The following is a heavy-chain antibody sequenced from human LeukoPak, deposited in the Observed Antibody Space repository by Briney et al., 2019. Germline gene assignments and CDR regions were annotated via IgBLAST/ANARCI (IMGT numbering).Heavy chain of an antibody. CDR2: IYYSGST. D-gene: IGHD2-2*01. J-gene: IGHJ5*01. Sequence: SETLSLTCTVSGVSISSYYWSWLRQPPGKGLEWIGYIYYSGSTNYNPSLKSRVTISVDTSKNQFSLKLSSVTAADTAVYYCAGDADTINWFFFWGQGTLVTVSS. CDR3: AGDADTINWFFF. CDR1: GVSISSYY. V-gene: IGHV4-59*12.